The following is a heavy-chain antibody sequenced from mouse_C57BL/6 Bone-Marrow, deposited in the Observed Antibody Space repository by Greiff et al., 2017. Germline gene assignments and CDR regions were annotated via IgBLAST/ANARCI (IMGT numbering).Heavy chain of an antibody. J-gene: IGHJ3*01. CDR1: GFTLTSYG. CDR3: AILSAY. CDR2: IRGDGST. V-gene: IGHV2-3*01. Sequence: VQLKESGPGLVAPSQSLSITCTVSGFTLTSYGVRWVRQPPGKGLEWLGGIRGDGSTTSYSALISRLSISKDNSKRQVFIKLNSPETDDTATDEWAILSAYWGQGRLVTVSA.